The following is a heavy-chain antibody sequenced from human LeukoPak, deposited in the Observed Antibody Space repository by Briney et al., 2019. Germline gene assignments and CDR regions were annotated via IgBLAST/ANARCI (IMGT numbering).Heavy chain of an antibody. CDR2: INSDGSST. CDR1: GFTFSSYW. CDR3: ARERQGDDFWSGYYLNWFDP. Sequence: GGSLRLSCAASGFTFSSYWMHWVRHAPGKGLVWVSRINSDGSSTSYADSVKGRFTISRDNAKNTLYLQMNSLRAEDTAVYYCARERQGDDFWSGYYLNWFDPWGQGTLVTVSS. D-gene: IGHD3-3*01. V-gene: IGHV3-74*01. J-gene: IGHJ5*02.